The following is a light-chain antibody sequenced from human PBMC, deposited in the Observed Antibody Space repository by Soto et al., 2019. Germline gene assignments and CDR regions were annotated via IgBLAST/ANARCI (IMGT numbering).Light chain of an antibody. CDR1: QSVSSY. Sequence: EIVLTQSPATLSFSPGERATLSCRASQSVSSYLAWYQQKPGQTPRLLIYDASNMATGIPARFSGSGSGTDFTLTISSLEPEDFAVYYCQQRTSWPITFGQGTRLEI. J-gene: IGKJ5*01. CDR2: DAS. CDR3: QQRTSWPIT. V-gene: IGKV3-11*01.